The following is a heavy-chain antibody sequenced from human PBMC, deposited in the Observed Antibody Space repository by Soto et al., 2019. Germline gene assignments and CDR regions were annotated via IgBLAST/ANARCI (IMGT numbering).Heavy chain of an antibody. V-gene: IGHV3-21*01. D-gene: IGHD4-17*01. J-gene: IGHJ3*02. CDR3: ARDLTTVTRYYDAFDI. Sequence: GGSLRLSCAASGFTFGSYSMNWVRQAPGKGLEWVSSISSSSSYIYYADSVKGRFTISRDNAKNSLYLQMNSLRAEDTAVYYCARDLTTVTRYYDAFDIWGQGTMVTVSS. CDR1: GFTFGSYS. CDR2: ISSSSSYI.